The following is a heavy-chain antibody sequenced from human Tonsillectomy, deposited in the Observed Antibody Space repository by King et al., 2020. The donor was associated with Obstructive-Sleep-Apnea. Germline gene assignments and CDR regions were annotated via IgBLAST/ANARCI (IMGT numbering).Heavy chain of an antibody. J-gene: IGHJ6*02. Sequence: QLVQSGAEVKKPGASVTVSCKAAGYTFTDYYMHWVRQAPGQGLEWMGWINPNSGGTHYAQKFQGWVTMTRDTSISTAYMELSRLSSDDTAVYYCAGELSSSWNEKGLDVWGQGTTVTVSS. CDR2: INPNSGGT. V-gene: IGHV1-2*04. CDR1: GYTFTDYY. CDR3: AGELSSSWNEKGLDV. D-gene: IGHD6-13*01.